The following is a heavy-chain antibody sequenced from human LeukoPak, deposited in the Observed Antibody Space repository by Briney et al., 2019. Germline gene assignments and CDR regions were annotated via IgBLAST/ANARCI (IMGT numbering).Heavy chain of an antibody. CDR1: GFTFSSYT. J-gene: IGHJ4*02. CDR3: ARGFGGYCSSTSCLVTIDY. CDR2: TCSTRTYI. V-gene: IGHV3-21*01. D-gene: IGHD2-2*01. Sequence: GGSLRLSCAASGFTFSSYTMNWVRQAPGKGPEWVSSTCSTRTYICCADSVKGRFTISRDNAKNSVYLQMDSLRAEDTAVYYCARGFGGYCSSTSCLVTIDYWGQGIPVTVSS.